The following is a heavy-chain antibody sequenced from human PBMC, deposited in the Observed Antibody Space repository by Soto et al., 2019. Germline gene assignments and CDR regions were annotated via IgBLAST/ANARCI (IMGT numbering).Heavy chain of an antibody. CDR3: AKEWVYDSSGWSFDY. D-gene: IGHD3-22*01. J-gene: IGHJ4*02. CDR2: ILNDGSNK. CDR1: GFTFSSYG. Sequence: GRSLRLSCAASGFTFSSYGMHWVRQAPGKGLEWVAVILNDGSNKYYADSVKGRFTISRDNSKNTLYLQMNSLRAEDTAVFYCAKEWVYDSSGWSFDYWGQGT. V-gene: IGHV3-30*18.